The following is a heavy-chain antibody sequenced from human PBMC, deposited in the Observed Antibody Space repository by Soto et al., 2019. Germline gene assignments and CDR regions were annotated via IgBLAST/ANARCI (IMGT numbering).Heavy chain of an antibody. CDR1: GFTFSSYW. CDR3: ASCCYSDAFDI. J-gene: IGHJ3*02. D-gene: IGHD3-22*01. V-gene: IGHV3-7*05. CDR2: IKQDGSEK. Sequence: PGGSLRLSCAASGFTFSSYWMSWVRQAPGKGLEWVANIKQDGSEKYYVDSVKGRFTISRDNAKNSLYLQMNSLRAEDTAVYYCASCCYSDAFDIWGQGTMVTVSS.